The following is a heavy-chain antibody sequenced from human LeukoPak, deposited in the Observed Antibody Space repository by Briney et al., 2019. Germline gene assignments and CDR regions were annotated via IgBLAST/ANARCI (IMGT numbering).Heavy chain of an antibody. Sequence: SETLSLTCAVYGGSFSGYYWSWIRQPPGKGLEWIGEINHSGSTNYNPSLKSRVTISVDTSKNQFSLKLSSVTAADTAVYYCARGYGPGSCLDYWGQGSLVTVSS. CDR2: INHSGST. J-gene: IGHJ4*02. D-gene: IGHD3-10*01. CDR3: ARGYGPGSCLDY. CDR1: GGSFSGYY. V-gene: IGHV4-34*01.